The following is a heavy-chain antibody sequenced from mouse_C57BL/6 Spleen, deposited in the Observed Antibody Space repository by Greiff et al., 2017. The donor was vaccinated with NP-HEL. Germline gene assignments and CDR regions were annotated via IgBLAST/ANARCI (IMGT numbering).Heavy chain of an antibody. CDR3: ARDGYVKDWYFDV. V-gene: IGHV1-80*01. CDR2: IYPGDGDT. J-gene: IGHJ1*03. D-gene: IGHD2-2*01. CDR1: GYAFSSYW. Sequence: QVQLQQSGAELVKPGASVKISCKASGYAFSSYWMNWVKQRPGKGLEWIGQIYPGDGDTNYNGKFKGKATLTADKSSSTAYMQLSSLTSEDSAVYFCARDGYVKDWYFDVWGTGTTVTVSS.